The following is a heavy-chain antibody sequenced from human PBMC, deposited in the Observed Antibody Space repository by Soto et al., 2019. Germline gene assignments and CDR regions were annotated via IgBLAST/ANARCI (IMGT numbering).Heavy chain of an antibody. V-gene: IGHV1-2*02. J-gene: IGHJ4*02. D-gene: IGHD6-6*01. CDR2: INPKTGDT. Sequence: QVQLVQSGTEVKKPGASVKVSCKASGYIFTDSHIHWVRQASGQGLEWLGWINPKTGDTHYSQKFQGRIILTRDTSISTAYMELTTLTSDATALYYCERDPPRFFTSSPEGAGLWGQGTLVTVSS. CDR3: ERDPPRFFTSSPEGAGL. CDR1: GYIFTDSH.